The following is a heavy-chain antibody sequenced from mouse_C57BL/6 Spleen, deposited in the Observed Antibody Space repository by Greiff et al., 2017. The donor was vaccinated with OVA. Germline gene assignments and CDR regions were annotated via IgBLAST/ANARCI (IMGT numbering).Heavy chain of an antibody. J-gene: IGHJ1*03. V-gene: IGHV5-17*01. CDR2: ISSGSSTI. CDR3: ARKVYGNWYFDV. Sequence: EVKLMESGGGLVKPGGSLKLSCAASGFTFSDYGMHWVRQAPEKGLEWVAYISSGSSTIYYADTVKGRFTISRDNAKNTLFLQMTSLRSEDTAMYYCARKVYGNWYFDVWGTGTTVTVSS. CDR1: GFTFSDYG. D-gene: IGHD2-1*01.